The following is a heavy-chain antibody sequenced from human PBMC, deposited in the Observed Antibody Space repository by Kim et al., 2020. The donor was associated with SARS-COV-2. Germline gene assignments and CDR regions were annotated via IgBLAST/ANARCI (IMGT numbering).Heavy chain of an antibody. Sequence: SETLSLTCTVSGGSISSSSYYWGWIRQPPGKGLEWIGSIYYSRSTYYNPSLKSRVTISVDTSKNQFSLKLSSVTAADTAVYYCARHPYDSSGPKYYFDYWGQGTLVTVSS. J-gene: IGHJ4*02. CDR2: IYYSRST. D-gene: IGHD3-22*01. CDR1: GGSISSSSYY. V-gene: IGHV4-39*01. CDR3: ARHPYDSSGPKYYFDY.